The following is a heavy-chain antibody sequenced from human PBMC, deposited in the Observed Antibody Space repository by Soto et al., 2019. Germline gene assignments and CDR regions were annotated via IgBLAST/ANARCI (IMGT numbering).Heavy chain of an antibody. CDR1: GGSISSYY. V-gene: IGHV4-59*01. J-gene: IGHJ6*02. D-gene: IGHD1-7*01. Sequence: SETLSLTCTVSGGSISSYYWSWIRQPPGKGLEWIGYIYYSGSTNYNPSLKSRVTISVDPSNNQFSLKLSSVTAADTAVYYCARGGTYNWIYVADYYDGIDVWGQGTTVTVSS. CDR2: IYYSGST. CDR3: ARGGTYNWIYVADYYDGIDV.